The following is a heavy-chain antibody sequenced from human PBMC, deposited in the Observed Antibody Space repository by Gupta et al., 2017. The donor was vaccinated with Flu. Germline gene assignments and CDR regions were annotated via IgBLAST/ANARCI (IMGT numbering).Heavy chain of an antibody. Sequence: EVQPVDSGGGLVQPGGSLRLSCAASGFTFSSYCMNWVRRVPGKGLEWVSYISSSSRTIYYADSVKGRFTISRDKAKNSVYLQTNRLRVEDTAVYYWATYYDSSGYQTWGQGTLVTVSS. V-gene: IGHV3-48*01. CDR3: ATYYDSSGYQT. J-gene: IGHJ5*02. CDR1: GFTFSSYC. D-gene: IGHD3-22*01. CDR2: ISSSSRTI.